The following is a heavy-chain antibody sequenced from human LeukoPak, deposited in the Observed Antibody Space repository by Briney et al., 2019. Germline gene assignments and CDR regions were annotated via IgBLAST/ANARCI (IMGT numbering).Heavy chain of an antibody. D-gene: IGHD1-26*01. CDR2: IYYSGST. CDR3: AKRSGSYFSGWFDP. V-gene: IGHV4-59*01. Sequence: PSETLSLTCTVSGGSISSYYWSWIRQPPGKGLEWIGYIYYSGSTNYNPSLKSRVTISVDTSKNQFSLKLSSVTAADTAVYYCAKRSGSYFSGWFDPGGQGTLVTVSS. J-gene: IGHJ5*02. CDR1: GGSISSYY.